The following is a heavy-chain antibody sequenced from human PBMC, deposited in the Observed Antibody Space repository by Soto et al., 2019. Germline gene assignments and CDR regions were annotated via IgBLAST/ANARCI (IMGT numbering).Heavy chain of an antibody. CDR1: GGSISSSSYY. D-gene: IGHD6-19*01. Sequence: ASETLSLTCTVSGGSISSSSYYWGWIRQPPGKGLEWIGSIYYSGSTYYNPSLKSRVTISVDTSKNQFSLKLSSVTAADTAVYYCARHREGGVAGTEPYYYYYYGMDVWGQGTTVTVSS. V-gene: IGHV4-39*01. CDR2: IYYSGST. CDR3: ARHREGGVAGTEPYYYYYYGMDV. J-gene: IGHJ6*02.